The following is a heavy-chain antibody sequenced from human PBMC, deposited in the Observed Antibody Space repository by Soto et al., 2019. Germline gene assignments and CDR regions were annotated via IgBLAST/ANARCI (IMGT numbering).Heavy chain of an antibody. D-gene: IGHD1-20*01. V-gene: IGHV1-8*01. CDR1: GYTLTSYD. CDR2: MSPNTGTI. J-gene: IGHJ3*02. CDR3: ARDRPGIKTYEAFDI. Sequence: ASVKVSGKASGYTLTSYDMNRVRLATGQGPEWMGWMSPNTGTIVYAQKFQGRVTMTRNTSTSTAYMTLSSLRSEDTAVYYCARDRPGIKTYEAFDIWGQGTTVTVS.